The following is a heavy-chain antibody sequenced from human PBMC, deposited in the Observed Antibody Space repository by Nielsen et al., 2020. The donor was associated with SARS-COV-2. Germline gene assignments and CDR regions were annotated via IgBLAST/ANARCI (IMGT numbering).Heavy chain of an antibody. Sequence: GESLKISCAASAFTFSTYWMHWVRQAPGKGLVWVSRINSDGSSTSYADSVKGRFTISRDNAKNTLYLQMNSLRAEDTAVYYCAGGLDIVVVPAATDAGYYYYGMDVWGQGTTVTVSS. J-gene: IGHJ6*02. CDR3: AGGLDIVVVPAATDAGYYYYGMDV. CDR1: AFTFSTYW. V-gene: IGHV3-74*01. D-gene: IGHD2-2*01. CDR2: INSDGSST.